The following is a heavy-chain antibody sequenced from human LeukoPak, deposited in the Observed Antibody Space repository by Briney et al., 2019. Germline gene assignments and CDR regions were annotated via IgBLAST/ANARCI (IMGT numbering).Heavy chain of an antibody. CDR3: ARLDELLAFDY. Sequence: SETLSLTCTVSGGSISSYYWSWILQPPGRGLEWIGYIYYTGSTNYSPSLKSRVIISVDTSKNQFSLKLSSVTAADTAVYYCARLDELLAFDYWGQGTLVTVSS. D-gene: IGHD2-15*01. CDR2: IYYTGST. J-gene: IGHJ4*02. V-gene: IGHV4-59*08. CDR1: GGSISSYY.